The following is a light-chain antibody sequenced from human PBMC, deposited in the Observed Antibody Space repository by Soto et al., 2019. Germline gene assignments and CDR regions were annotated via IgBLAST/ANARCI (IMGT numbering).Light chain of an antibody. Sequence: QSVLTQPASVSGSPGQSITISCTGTSSDIGSYNYVSWYQQHPGIAPKLMIYAVSNRPSGVSNRFSGSKSGNTASLTISGLHAEDEADYYCSSYTSSSTLVFGGGTQLTVL. CDR1: SSDIGSYNY. J-gene: IGLJ2*01. V-gene: IGLV2-14*01. CDR2: AVS. CDR3: SSYTSSSTLV.